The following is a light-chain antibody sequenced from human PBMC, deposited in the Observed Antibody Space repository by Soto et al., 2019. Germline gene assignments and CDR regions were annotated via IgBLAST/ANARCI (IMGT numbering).Light chain of an antibody. J-gene: IGKJ5*01. Sequence: ETVLTQSPGTLSLSPGERATLSCMASQGVRSNLAWYQQKPGQAPRLLIYDASSRPTDIPARFSGSGSGTDFTLTISSLEPEDFALYYCQHRSNWPITFGQGTRLEIK. CDR2: DAS. V-gene: IGKV3D-11*01. CDR1: QGVRSN. CDR3: QHRSNWPIT.